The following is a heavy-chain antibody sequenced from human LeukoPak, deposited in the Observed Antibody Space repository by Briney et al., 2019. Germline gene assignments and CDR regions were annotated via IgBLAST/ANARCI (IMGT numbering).Heavy chain of an antibody. CDR1: GYTFTSYA. Sequence: ASVKVSCKASGYTFTSYAMNWVRQAPGQGLEWMGWINTNTGIPTYAQGFAGRFVFSLDTSVTTAYLQITSLKAEDTAVYYCARDPVSAGFDIWGQGTMVTVSS. J-gene: IGHJ3*02. CDR2: INTNTGIP. CDR3: ARDPVSAGFDI. V-gene: IGHV7-4-1*02. D-gene: IGHD6-13*01.